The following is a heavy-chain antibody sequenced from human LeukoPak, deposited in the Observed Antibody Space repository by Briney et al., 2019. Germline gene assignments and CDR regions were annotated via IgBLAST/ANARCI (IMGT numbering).Heavy chain of an antibody. CDR2: ISAYNGNT. CDR3: ARDRTLIFGGFDP. CDR1: GYSFTDKY. J-gene: IGHJ5*02. Sequence: ASVKVSCKASGYSFTDKYMHWVRQAPGQGLEWMGWISAYNGNTNYAQKLQGRVTMTTDTSTSTAYMELRSLRSDDTAVYYCARDRTLIFGGFDPWGQGTLVTVSS. V-gene: IGHV1-18*01. D-gene: IGHD3-3*01.